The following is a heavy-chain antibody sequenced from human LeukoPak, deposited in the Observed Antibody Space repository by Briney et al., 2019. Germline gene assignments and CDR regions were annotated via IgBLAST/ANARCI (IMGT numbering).Heavy chain of an antibody. CDR1: GFTFSSYS. CDR2: ISSSSYI. V-gene: IGHV3-21*01. J-gene: IGHJ6*02. Sequence: GGSLRLSCAASGFTFSSYSMNWVRQAPGKGLEWVSSISSSSYIYYADSVKGRFTISRDNAKNSLYLQMNSLRAEDTAVYYCARDLTTVTDYYGMDVWGQGTTVTVSS. D-gene: IGHD4-17*01. CDR3: ARDLTTVTDYYGMDV.